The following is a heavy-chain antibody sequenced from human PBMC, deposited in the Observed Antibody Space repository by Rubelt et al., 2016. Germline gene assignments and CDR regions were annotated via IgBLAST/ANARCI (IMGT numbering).Heavy chain of an antibody. Sequence: QLQLQESGPGLGKPSETLSLTCTVSGGSISSSSYYWGWIRQTPGEGLEWIGSSYCSWRTYYNPTLTSRVTISVDTSKNQFSLKLSSVTAADTAVYYCARAVSYYDSSGYGYYYYMDVWGKGTTVTVSS. CDR1: GGSISSSSYY. CDR2: SYCSWRT. D-gene: IGHD3-22*01. J-gene: IGHJ6*03. V-gene: IGHV4-39*07. CDR3: ARAVSYYDSSGYGYYYYMDV.